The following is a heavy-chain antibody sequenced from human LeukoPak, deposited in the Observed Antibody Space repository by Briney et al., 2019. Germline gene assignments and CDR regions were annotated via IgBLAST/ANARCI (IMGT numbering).Heavy chain of an antibody. V-gene: IGHV4-34*01. CDR1: GVSFSTYY. CDR2: VNHSGYT. CDR3: ARQLYGSDY. J-gene: IGHJ4*02. Sequence: KPSETLSLTCAVSGVSFSTYYLSWIRQSPEKGLEWIGEVNHSGYTNYNPSLKSRVSISVDMSKNQFSLKLSSVTAADTAVYYCARQLYGSDYWGQGTLVTVSS. D-gene: IGHD4-17*01.